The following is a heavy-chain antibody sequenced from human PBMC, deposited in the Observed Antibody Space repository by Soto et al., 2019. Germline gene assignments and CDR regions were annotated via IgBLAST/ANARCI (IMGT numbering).Heavy chain of an antibody. D-gene: IGHD4-4*01. V-gene: IGHV3-13*04. Sequence: EVQLVESGGGLVQPGGSLRLSYAASGFTFSSYDMHWVRQATGKGLEWVSAIGTAGDTYYPGSVKGRFTISRENAKNSLYLQMNSLRAGDTAVYYCARDRSKGYFDLWGRGTLVTVSS. CDR3: ARDRSKGYFDL. CDR2: IGTAGDT. J-gene: IGHJ2*01. CDR1: GFTFSSYD.